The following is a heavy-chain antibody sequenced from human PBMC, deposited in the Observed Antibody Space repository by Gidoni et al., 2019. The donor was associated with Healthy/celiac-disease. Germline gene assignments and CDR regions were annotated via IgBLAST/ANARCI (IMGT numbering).Heavy chain of an antibody. CDR1: GGSISSGDYY. CDR3: ARVRSTMVQGVIIIVFDY. D-gene: IGHD3-10*01. J-gene: IGHJ4*02. CDR2: IYYSGST. V-gene: IGHV4-30-4*01. Sequence: QVQLQESGPGLVKPSQTLSLTCTVSGGSISSGDYYWSWIRQPPGKGLEWIGYIYYSGSTYYNPSLKSRVTISVDTSKNQFSLKLSSVTAADTAVYYCARVRSTMVQGVIIIVFDYWGQGTLVTVSS.